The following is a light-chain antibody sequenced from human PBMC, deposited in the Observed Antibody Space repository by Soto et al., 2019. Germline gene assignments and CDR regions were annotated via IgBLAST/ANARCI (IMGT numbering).Light chain of an antibody. V-gene: IGLV4-69*01. CDR1: SGHSSYA. CDR2: LNSDGSH. Sequence: QSVLTQSPSASASLGASVKLTCTLSSGHSSYAIAWHQQQPEKGPRYLMKLNSDGSHSKGDGIPDRFSGSSSVAERYLTISGLQSEDEADYYGQTWGTGIRVFGGGTKLTVL. CDR3: QTWGTGIRV. J-gene: IGLJ3*02.